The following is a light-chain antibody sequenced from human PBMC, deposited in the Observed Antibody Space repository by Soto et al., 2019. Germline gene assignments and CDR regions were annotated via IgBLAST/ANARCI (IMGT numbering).Light chain of an antibody. CDR3: NSYAGSNNWV. CDR2: XXX. J-gene: IGLJ3*02. V-gene: IGLV2-8*01. Sequence: QSALTQPPSASGSPGQSVTISCTGTSSDVGGYNYVSWYQQHPGXXXXLMXXXXXXXXXXXPXXXXXXXXXXXXXXXXSGXQXEDEADYYCNSYAGSNNWVFGGGTKLTVL. CDR1: SSDVGGYNY.